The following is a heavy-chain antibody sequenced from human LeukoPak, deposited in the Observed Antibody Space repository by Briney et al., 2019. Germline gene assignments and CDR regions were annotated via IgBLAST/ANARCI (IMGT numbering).Heavy chain of an antibody. V-gene: IGHV3-21*01. CDR2: ISSSSSYI. D-gene: IGHD3-3*02. Sequence: PGGSLRLSCAASGFTFSSYSMNWVRQAPGKGLEWVSSISSSSSYIYYADSVKGRFTISRDNAKNSLYLQMNSLRAEDTAVYYCAREHFAPLPLDYWGQGTLVTVSS. CDR1: GFTFSSYS. J-gene: IGHJ4*02. CDR3: AREHFAPLPLDY.